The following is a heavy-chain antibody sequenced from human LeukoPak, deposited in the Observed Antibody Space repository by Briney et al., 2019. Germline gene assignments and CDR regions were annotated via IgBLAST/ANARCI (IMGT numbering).Heavy chain of an antibody. J-gene: IGHJ4*02. D-gene: IGHD1-26*01. V-gene: IGHV4-59*01. CDR1: GGSISSYY. CDR3: ARGGYSLPFDY. Sequence: SETLSLTCTVSGGSISSYYWSWIRQPPGKGLEWIGYIYYSGSTDYNPSLKSRVTILVDTSKNQFSLKLSSVTAADTAVYYCARGGYSLPFDYWGQGTPVTVSS. CDR2: IYYSGST.